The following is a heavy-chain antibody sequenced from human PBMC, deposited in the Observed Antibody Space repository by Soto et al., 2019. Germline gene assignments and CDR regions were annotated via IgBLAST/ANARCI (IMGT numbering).Heavy chain of an antibody. D-gene: IGHD6-13*01. V-gene: IGHV4-31*03. CDR1: GGSISSGGYY. CDR2: IYYSGST. J-gene: IGHJ4*02. CDR3: ARCFGVAAAGPFDY. Sequence: QVQLQESGPGLVKPSQTLSLTCTVSGGSISSGGYYWSWIRQHPGKGLEWIGYIYYSGSTYYNPSLKRRVIILVDTSKNQFSLKLSSVTAADTAVYYCARCFGVAAAGPFDYWGQGTLVTVSS.